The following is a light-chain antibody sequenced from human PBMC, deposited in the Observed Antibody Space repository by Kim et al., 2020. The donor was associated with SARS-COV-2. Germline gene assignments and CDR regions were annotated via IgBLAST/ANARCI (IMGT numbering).Light chain of an antibody. Sequence: VTPGERAPLSCRASQSISSSDLAWLQQKPGQAPRLLIHGASSRATGIPDRFSGSGSGTDFTLTISRLEPEDFAVYYCQQYGFSWTFGQGTKVDIK. CDR2: GAS. CDR3: QQYGFSWT. CDR1: QSISSSD. J-gene: IGKJ1*01. V-gene: IGKV3-20*01.